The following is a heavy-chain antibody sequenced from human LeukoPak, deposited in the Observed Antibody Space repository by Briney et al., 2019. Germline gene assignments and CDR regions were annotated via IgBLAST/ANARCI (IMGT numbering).Heavy chain of an antibody. Sequence: GGSLRLSCAASGFTVSSNYMSWVRQAPGKGLEWVSVIYSGGSTYYADSVKGRFTISRDNAKNSLYLQMNSLRAEDTAVYYCARIVAAAGPYFDYWGQGTLVTVSS. CDR3: ARIVAAAGPYFDY. D-gene: IGHD6-13*01. CDR2: IYSGGST. CDR1: GFTVSSNY. V-gene: IGHV3-53*01. J-gene: IGHJ4*02.